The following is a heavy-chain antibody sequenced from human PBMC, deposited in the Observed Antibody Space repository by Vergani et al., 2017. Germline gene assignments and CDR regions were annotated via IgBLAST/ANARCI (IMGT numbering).Heavy chain of an antibody. CDR2: ISATGDENT. Sequence: EVQLLQSGGGVIQPGGSVRLSCAASGFAFNTYAMIWVRQAPGKGLEWVSGISATGDENTDYADSVKGRFTISRDNSKSTLFLQMNGLNFEDTAIYYCGAVANSGPRLPVYRGQGALVAVSS. V-gene: IGHV3-23*01. D-gene: IGHD6-19*01. CDR1: GFAFNTYA. CDR3: GAVANSGPRLPVY. J-gene: IGHJ4*02.